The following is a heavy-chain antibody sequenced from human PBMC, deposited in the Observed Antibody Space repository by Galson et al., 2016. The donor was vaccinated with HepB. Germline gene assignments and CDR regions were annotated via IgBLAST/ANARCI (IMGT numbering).Heavy chain of an antibody. CDR3: AKSPASGWSTDFFDF. V-gene: IGHV3-33*03. D-gene: IGHD6-19*01. Sequence: SLRLSCAASGFTFSRYGMHWVRQGPGKGLEWVAVIWYDGSKKDYADSVKGRFTMSRDNSKNTLYLQMNSLRVEDTAVYYCAKSPASGWSTDFFDFWGLGTLVTVSS. CDR1: GFTFSRYG. J-gene: IGHJ4*02. CDR2: IWYDGSKK.